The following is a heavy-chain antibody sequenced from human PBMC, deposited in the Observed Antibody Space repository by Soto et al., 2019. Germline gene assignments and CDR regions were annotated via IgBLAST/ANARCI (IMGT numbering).Heavy chain of an antibody. D-gene: IGHD6-19*01. CDR2: ISYDGSNK. CDR3: ASTGPVPGTSPLIDSSYGLDV. CDR1: GFTFSSYG. V-gene: IGHV3-30*03. Sequence: PGGSLRLSCAASGFTFSSYGMHWVRQAPGKGLEWVAVISYDGSNKYYADSVKGRFTISRDNSKNKLYLQMNSLRAEDKAVYYRASTGPVPGTSPLIDSSYGLDVWGQGTKFSVSS. J-gene: IGHJ6*02.